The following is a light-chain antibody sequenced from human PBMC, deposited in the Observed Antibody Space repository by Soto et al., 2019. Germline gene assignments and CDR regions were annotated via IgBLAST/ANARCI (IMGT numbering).Light chain of an antibody. V-gene: IGKV2-28*01. CDR2: SGS. CDR1: QSLLHSDGYNY. Sequence: EIVLTQSSLSLPVTPGEPASISCRSSQSLLHSDGYNYLDWYLQKPGQSPQLLIYSGSHRASGVPDRFSGSGSGTDFTLKISRVEAEDVGIYYCMQAQQSPVTFGGGTKVVI. J-gene: IGKJ4*01. CDR3: MQAQQSPVT.